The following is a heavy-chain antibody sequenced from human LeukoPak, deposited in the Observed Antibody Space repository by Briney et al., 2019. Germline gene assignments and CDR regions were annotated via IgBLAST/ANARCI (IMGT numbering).Heavy chain of an antibody. CDR1: GGSFSGYY. CDR3: ARRAYSSGWYYFDY. CDR2: INHSGST. Sequence: SETLSLTCAVYGGSFSGYYWSWIRQPPGKGLEWIGEINHSGSTNYNPSLKSRVTISVDTSKNQFSLKLSAVTAADTAVYYCARRAYSSGWYYFDYWGQGTLVTVSS. J-gene: IGHJ4*02. V-gene: IGHV4-34*01. D-gene: IGHD6-19*01.